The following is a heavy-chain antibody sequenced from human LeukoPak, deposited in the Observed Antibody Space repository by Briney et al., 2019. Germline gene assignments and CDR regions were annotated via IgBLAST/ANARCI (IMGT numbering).Heavy chain of an antibody. CDR1: GGSISSGSYY. D-gene: IGHD1-26*01. CDR3: ARSVGATKDFGFDY. CDR2: IYTSGST. Sequence: SETLSLTCTVSGGSISSGSYYWSWIRQPAGKGLEWIGRIYTSGSTNYNPSLKSRVTMSVDTSKNQFSLKVSSVTAADTAVYYCARSVGATKDFGFDYWGQGTLVTVSS. V-gene: IGHV4-61*02. J-gene: IGHJ4*02.